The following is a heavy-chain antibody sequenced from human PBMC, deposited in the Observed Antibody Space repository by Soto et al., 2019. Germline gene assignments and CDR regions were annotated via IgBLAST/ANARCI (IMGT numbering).Heavy chain of an antibody. Sequence: QLQLQESGPGLVKPSETLSLTCTVSGGSISSSSYYWGWIRQPPGKGLELIGSIYYSGSTYYNPSLKSHNTLSVDTSKHQFSLKLSSVTAADTAVYYCASSGNSEYFQHWGQGTLVTVSS. V-gene: IGHV4-39*01. CDR3: ASSGNSEYFQH. CDR2: IYYSGST. D-gene: IGHD2-21*01. J-gene: IGHJ1*01. CDR1: GGSISSSSYY.